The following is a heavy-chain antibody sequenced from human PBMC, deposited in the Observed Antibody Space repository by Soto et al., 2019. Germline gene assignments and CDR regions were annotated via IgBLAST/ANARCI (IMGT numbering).Heavy chain of an antibody. J-gene: IGHJ6*02. CDR2: ISYDGSNK. CDR1: GFTFSSYA. CDR3: ARVSQYYYYGMDV. V-gene: IGHV3-30-3*01. Sequence: QVQLVESGGGVVQPGRSLRLSCAASGFTFSSYAMHWVRQAPGKGLEWVAVISYDGSNKYYADSVKGRFTISRDNSKNTLYLQMISLRAEDTAVYYCARVSQYYYYGMDVWGQGTTVTVSS.